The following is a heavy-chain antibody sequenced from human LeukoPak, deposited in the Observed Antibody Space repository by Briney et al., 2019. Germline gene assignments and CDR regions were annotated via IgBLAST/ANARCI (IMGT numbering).Heavy chain of an antibody. Sequence: GGSLRLSCAASGFTFSSYSMNWVRQAPGKGLEWVSYISSSSSTIYYADSVKGRFTISRDNAKNSLYLQMNSPRDEDTAVYYCARDPPITMIVVGGVSAFDIWGQGTMVTVSS. CDR2: ISSSSSTI. CDR3: ARDPPITMIVVGGVSAFDI. J-gene: IGHJ3*02. V-gene: IGHV3-48*02. CDR1: GFTFSSYS. D-gene: IGHD3-22*01.